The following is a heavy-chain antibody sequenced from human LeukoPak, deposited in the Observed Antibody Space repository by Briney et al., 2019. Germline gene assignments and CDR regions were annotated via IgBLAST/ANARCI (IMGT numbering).Heavy chain of an antibody. V-gene: IGHV3-30-3*01. CDR3: ARERPDTFIHSGAFYI. CDR2: ITSDGSHT. D-gene: IGHD2-2*01. J-gene: IGHJ3*02. CDR1: GFTFSNYF. Sequence: PGGSLRLSCAASGFTFSNYFMHWVRQAPGKGLEWVADITSDGSHTFYVESVKAPFTISTDNSKNTLYFQMNSLGPEDTAVYFCARERPDTFIHSGAFYIWGQGTMVTVSS.